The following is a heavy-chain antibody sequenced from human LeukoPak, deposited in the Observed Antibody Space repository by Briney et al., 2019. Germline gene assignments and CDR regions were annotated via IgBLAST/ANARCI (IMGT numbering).Heavy chain of an antibody. Sequence: QPGGSLRLSCAASGFTFSDYWMHWVRQAPGKGLEWVAVISYDGSNKYYADSVKGRFTISRDNAKNSLYLQMNSLRAEDTALYYCAKDSGYYYDSGAFDIWGQGTMVTVSS. CDR3: AKDSGYYYDSGAFDI. J-gene: IGHJ3*02. V-gene: IGHV3-30*18. CDR2: ISYDGSNK. CDR1: GFTFSDYW. D-gene: IGHD3-22*01.